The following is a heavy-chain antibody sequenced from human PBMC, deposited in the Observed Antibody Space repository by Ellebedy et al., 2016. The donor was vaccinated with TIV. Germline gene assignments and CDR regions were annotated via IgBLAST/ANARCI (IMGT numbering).Heavy chain of an antibody. CDR2: ISPYNGDT. CDR3: ARDEGTVTTPEFLDF. Sequence: ASVKVSCXPSGYAFSSYGITWVRQAPGRGLEWMGWISPYNGDTHYAQRLQDRGTMTADTSTSVAYMELTSLNSDDTAVYYCARDEGTVTTPEFLDFWGQGTLVTVSS. J-gene: IGHJ4*02. CDR1: GYAFSSYG. D-gene: IGHD4-17*01. V-gene: IGHV1-18*01.